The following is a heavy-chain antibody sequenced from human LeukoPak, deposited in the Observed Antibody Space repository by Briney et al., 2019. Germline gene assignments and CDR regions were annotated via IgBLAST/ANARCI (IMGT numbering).Heavy chain of an antibody. D-gene: IGHD1-14*01. Sequence: KPSETLSLTCAVYGGSFSGYYWSWIRQPPGKGLEWIGEINHSGSTNYNPSLKSRVTISVDTSKNQFSLKLSSVTAADTAVYYCARVPGPFDRPNHWYFDTGAREPWSPSPQ. V-gene: IGHV4-34*01. CDR1: GGSFSGYY. CDR3: ARVPGPFDRPNHWYFDT. J-gene: IGHJ4*02. CDR2: INHSGST.